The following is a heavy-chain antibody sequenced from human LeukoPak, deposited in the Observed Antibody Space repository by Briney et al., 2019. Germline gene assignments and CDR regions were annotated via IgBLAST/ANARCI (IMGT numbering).Heavy chain of an antibody. D-gene: IGHD6-19*01. CDR3: ARRGSGWHLNFDY. CDR2: IYYSGST. CDR1: GGSISSSTYY. Sequence: PSETLSLTCSVSGGSISSSTYYWGWLRQPPGKGLEWIGSIYYSGSTYYNPSLKSRVTISVDTSKNQFSLKLSSVTAADTAVYYCARRGSGWHLNFDYWGQGNLVTVSS. V-gene: IGHV4-39*01. J-gene: IGHJ4*02.